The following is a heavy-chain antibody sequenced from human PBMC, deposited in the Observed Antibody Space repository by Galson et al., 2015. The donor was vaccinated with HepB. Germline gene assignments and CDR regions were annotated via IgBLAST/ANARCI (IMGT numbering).Heavy chain of an antibody. V-gene: IGHV3-21*01. CDR1: GFTFSRYS. D-gene: IGHD5-18*01. J-gene: IGHJ4*02. CDR3: ARERGGYSLDY. Sequence: SLRPSCAASGFTFSRYSMNWVRQAPGKGLEWVSSISSSSSYIYYADSVKGRFTISRDNAKNSLYLQMNSLRAEDTAVYYCARERGGYSLDYWGQGTLVTVSS. CDR2: ISSSSSYI.